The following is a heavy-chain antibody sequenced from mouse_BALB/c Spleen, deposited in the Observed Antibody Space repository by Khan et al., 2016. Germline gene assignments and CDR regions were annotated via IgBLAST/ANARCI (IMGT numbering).Heavy chain of an antibody. CDR2: INPDSSTI. CDR3: ASTFWYFDV. CDR1: GFDFSRYW. J-gene: IGHJ1*01. V-gene: IGHV4-1*02. Sequence: EVQLQESGGGLVQPGGSLKLSCAASGFDFSRYWMSWVRQAPGKGLEWIGEINPDSSTINYTPSLKDKFIISRDKAKNTLYLQLSKLRSEDLALDWCASTFWYFDVWGAGTTVTVSS.